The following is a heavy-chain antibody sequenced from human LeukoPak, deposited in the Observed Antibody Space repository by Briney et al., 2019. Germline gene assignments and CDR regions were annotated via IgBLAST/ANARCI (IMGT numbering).Heavy chain of an antibody. CDR1: GFTFSNYA. J-gene: IGHJ5*02. V-gene: IGHV3-23*01. CDR2: ISGSGSST. Sequence: PGGSLRLSCAASGFTFSNYAMTWVRQAPGKGLEWVSGISGSGSSTYYADSVKGRFTLSRDYPKNTLYLQMNSLRAEDTAVYFCAKYRGSYSSPPIWASWGQGPLVTVPS. D-gene: IGHD1-26*01. CDR3: AKYRGSYSSPPIWAS.